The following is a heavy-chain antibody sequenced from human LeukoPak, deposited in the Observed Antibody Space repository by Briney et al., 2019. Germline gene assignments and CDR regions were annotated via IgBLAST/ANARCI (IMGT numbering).Heavy chain of an antibody. Sequence: PGGSLRLSCAASGFTVSSNYMSWVRQPPGKGLEWIGEIYHSGSTNYNPSLKSRVTISVDKTKNQFSLKLSSVTAADTAVYYCARGEDSSSWYGAFDYWGQGTLVTVSS. D-gene: IGHD6-13*01. V-gene: IGHV4-4*02. CDR2: IYHSGST. CDR3: ARGEDSSSWYGAFDY. CDR1: GFTVSSNY. J-gene: IGHJ4*02.